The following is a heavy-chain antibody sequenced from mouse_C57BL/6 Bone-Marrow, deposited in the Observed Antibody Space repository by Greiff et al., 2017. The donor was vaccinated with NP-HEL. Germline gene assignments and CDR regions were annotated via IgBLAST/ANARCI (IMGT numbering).Heavy chain of an antibody. J-gene: IGHJ3*01. Sequence: DVKLVESGGGLVQPGGSLKLSCAASGFTFSDYYMYWVRQTPEKRLEWVAYISNGGGSTYYPDTVKGRFTISRDNAKNTLYLQMSRLKSEDTAMYYCARHSNLAWFAYWGQGTLVTVSA. CDR1: GFTFSDYY. D-gene: IGHD2-5*01. CDR2: ISNGGGST. V-gene: IGHV5-12*01. CDR3: ARHSNLAWFAY.